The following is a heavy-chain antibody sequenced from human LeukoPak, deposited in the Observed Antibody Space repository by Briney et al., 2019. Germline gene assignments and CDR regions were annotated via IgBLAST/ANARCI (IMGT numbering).Heavy chain of an antibody. CDR1: GFTFADYA. D-gene: IGHD6-13*01. J-gene: IGHJ4*02. CDR2: ISWTSGSI. V-gene: IGHV3-9*01. CDR3: AKDMAPTIAAIFDY. Sequence: GRSLRLSCAASGFTFADYAMHWVRQAPGQGLECVSGISWTSGSIGYADSVKGRFTISRDNAKHSLYLQMNSLRAEDTALYYCAKDMAPTIAAIFDYWGQGTLVTVSS.